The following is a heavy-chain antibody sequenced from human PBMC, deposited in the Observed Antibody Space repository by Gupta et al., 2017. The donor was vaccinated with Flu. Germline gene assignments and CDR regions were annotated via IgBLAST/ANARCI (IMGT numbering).Heavy chain of an antibody. V-gene: IGHV3-30*18. CDR3: AKDRGAGSWYDH. CDR1: GFTFHLYG. Sequence: QVQLVESGGGVVQSGTSLRLSCAASGFTFHLYGMHWVRQAPGKGLEWVALLLYDGSDKYYADSVKGRFTISRDNSKNTLYLQMNSLSAEDTAMYYCAKDRGAGSWYDHWGQGTLVTVSS. D-gene: IGHD4/OR15-4a*01. CDR2: LLYDGSDK. J-gene: IGHJ5*02.